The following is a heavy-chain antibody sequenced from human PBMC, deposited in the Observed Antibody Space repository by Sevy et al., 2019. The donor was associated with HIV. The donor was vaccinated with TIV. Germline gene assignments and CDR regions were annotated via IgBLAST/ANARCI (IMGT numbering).Heavy chain of an antibody. CDR2: IYTSGRT. CDR3: ARDGIRRDYYHGMDV. D-gene: IGHD1-26*01. V-gene: IGHV4-61*02. Sequence: SETLSLTCTVSGDSISSGNHWWSWIRQPAGKGLEWIGRIYTSGRTIYNPVLRSRVTMSVDTSTNQFFLNLNSETAADTAVYYCARDGIRRDYYHGMDVWGQGTTVTVSS. CDR1: GDSISSGNHW. J-gene: IGHJ6*02.